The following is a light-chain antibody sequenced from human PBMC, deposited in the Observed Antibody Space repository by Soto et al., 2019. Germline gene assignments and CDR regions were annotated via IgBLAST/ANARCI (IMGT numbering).Light chain of an antibody. V-gene: IGLV2-14*03. CDR1: SSDVGGYNY. CDR2: DVT. J-gene: IGLJ2*01. Sequence: QSVLTQPASVSGSPGQPITISCTGTSSDVGGYNYVSWYQQHPGKAPKLMIYDVTNRPSGVSNRFSGSKSGNTASLTISGLQAEDEADYYCSSYTSSSTLVFGGGTKLTVL. CDR3: SSYTSSSTLV.